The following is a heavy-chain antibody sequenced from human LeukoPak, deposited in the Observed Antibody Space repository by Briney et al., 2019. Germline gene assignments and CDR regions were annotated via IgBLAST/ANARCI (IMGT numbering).Heavy chain of an antibody. D-gene: IGHD3-22*01. V-gene: IGHV3-66*01. CDR1: GFTVSSNY. CDR3: ARMHYDSSGYYS. Sequence: GGSLRLSCAASGFTVSSNYMSWVRQAPGKGLEWVSVIYSGGSTYYADSVKGRFTISRDNSKNTPYLQMNSLRAEDTAVYYCARMHYDSSGYYSWGQGTLVTVSS. J-gene: IGHJ4*02. CDR2: IYSGGST.